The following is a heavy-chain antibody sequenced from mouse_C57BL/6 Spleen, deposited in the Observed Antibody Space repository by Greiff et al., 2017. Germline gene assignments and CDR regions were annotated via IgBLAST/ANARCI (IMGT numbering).Heavy chain of an antibody. CDR1: GYTFTSYT. CDR3: AREGDDYDPFFDY. J-gene: IGHJ2*01. Sequence: VKLQESGAELARPGASVKMSCKASGYTFTSYTMHWVKQRPGQGLEWIGYINPSSGYTKYNQKFKDKATLTADKSSSTASMQLSSLTSEDSAVYYCAREGDDYDPFFDYWGQGTTLTVSS. V-gene: IGHV1-4*01. CDR2: INPSSGYT. D-gene: IGHD2-4*01.